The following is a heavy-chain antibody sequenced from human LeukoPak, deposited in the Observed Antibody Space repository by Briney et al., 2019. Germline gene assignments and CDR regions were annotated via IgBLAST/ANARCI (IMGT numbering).Heavy chain of an antibody. V-gene: IGHV3-7*01. J-gene: IGHJ4*02. CDR2: IKEDGSEQ. D-gene: IGHD5-18*01. CDR3: ARDGPTAYFDY. Sequence: PGGSLRLSCAASGFTFSNAWMTWVRQAPGKGLEWVANIKEDGSEQYYVASVMGRFTISRDNAKNSLYLQMNSLRAEDTAVYFCARDGPTAYFDYWGQGALVTVSS. CDR1: GFTFSNAW.